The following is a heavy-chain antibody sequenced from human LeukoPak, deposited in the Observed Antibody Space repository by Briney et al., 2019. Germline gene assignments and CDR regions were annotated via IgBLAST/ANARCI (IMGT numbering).Heavy chain of an antibody. CDR2: ISGSGGST. Sequence: GGSLRLSCAASGFTFSSYAMSWVRQAPGKGLEWVSAISGSGGSTYYADSVKGRFTISRDNPKNTLYLQMNSLRAEDTAVYYCAKDGLDIVATPFDYWGQGTLVTVSS. D-gene: IGHD5-12*01. CDR1: GFTFSSYA. CDR3: AKDGLDIVATPFDY. J-gene: IGHJ4*02. V-gene: IGHV3-23*01.